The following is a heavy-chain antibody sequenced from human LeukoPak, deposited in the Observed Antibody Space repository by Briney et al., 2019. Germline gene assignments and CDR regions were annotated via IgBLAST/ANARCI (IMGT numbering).Heavy chain of an antibody. Sequence: GGSLRLACAASGFTVSNNRLSWVRQTPGKGLEWVANINQPGSGKYHVDSVKGRFTISRDNAKNSLYLQMDSLRPDDTAVYYCARTASGLFDLWGQGTLVVVSS. D-gene: IGHD3-10*01. CDR1: GFTVSNNR. CDR3: ARTASGLFDL. CDR2: INQPGSGK. J-gene: IGHJ3*01. V-gene: IGHV3-7*01.